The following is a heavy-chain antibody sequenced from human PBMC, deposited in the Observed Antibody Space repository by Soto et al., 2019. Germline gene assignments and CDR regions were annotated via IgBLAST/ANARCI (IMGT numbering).Heavy chain of an antibody. CDR2: IDPSDSYT. J-gene: IGHJ4*02. CDR3: ARLGDHYYDSSGYSPPLN. CDR1: GYSFTSHW. D-gene: IGHD3-22*01. V-gene: IGHV5-10-1*01. Sequence: GESLKISCKGSGYSFTSHWISWVRQMPGKGLEWMGRIDPSDSYTNYSPSFQGHVTISADKSISTAYLQWSSLKASDTAMYYCARLGDHYYDSSGYSPPLNWGQGTLVTVSS.